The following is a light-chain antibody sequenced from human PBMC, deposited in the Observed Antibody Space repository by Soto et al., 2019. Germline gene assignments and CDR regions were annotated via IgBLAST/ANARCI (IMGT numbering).Light chain of an antibody. V-gene: IGLV2-14*01. CDR1: SSDVGGYND. CDR2: EVS. J-gene: IGLJ1*01. Sequence: QSALTQPASVSGSPGQSITISCTGTSSDVGGYNDVSWYQQHPGKAPKLMIYEVSKRPSGVSNRFSGSKSGNTASLTISGLQAEDEADYYCSSYTSSINPYVFGTGTKLTVL. CDR3: SSYTSSINPYV.